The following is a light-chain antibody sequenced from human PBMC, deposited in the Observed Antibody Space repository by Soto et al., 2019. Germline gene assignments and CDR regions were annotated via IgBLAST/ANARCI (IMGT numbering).Light chain of an antibody. CDR3: QHYNSYSEA. Sequence: DIPMTQSPSSLSASLGDRLTITCRASQSISSYLNWYQQKPGKAPKLLIYAASSLQSGVPSRFSGSGSGTDFTLTISSLQPEDFATYYCQHYNSYSEAFGQGTKVDIK. J-gene: IGKJ1*01. CDR1: QSISSY. V-gene: IGKV1-39*01. CDR2: AAS.